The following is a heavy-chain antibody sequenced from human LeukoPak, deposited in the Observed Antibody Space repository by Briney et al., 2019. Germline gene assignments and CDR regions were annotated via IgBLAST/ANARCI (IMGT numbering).Heavy chain of an antibody. CDR1: GFIFSSYS. V-gene: IGHV3-21*01. CDR2: ISSSCSYI. D-gene: IGHD4-23*01. J-gene: IGHJ4*02. CDR3: ARDPEPTVVTPGTFDY. Sequence: GGSLRLSCAASGFIFSSYSMNWVRQAPGKGLEWVSSISSSCSYIYYADSVKGRFTISRDNAKNSLYLQMNSLRAEDTAVYYCARDPEPTVVTPGTFDYWGQGTLVTVSS.